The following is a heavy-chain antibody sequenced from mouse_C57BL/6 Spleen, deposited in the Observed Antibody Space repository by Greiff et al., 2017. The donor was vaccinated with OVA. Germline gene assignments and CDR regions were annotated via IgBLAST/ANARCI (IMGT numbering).Heavy chain of an antibody. CDR3: AREGGYDKGLFDY. V-gene: IGHV2-6*03. CDR2: IWSDGST. Sequence: QVQLMESGPGLVAPSQSLSITCTVSGFSLTSYGVHWVRQPPGKGLEWLVVIWSDGSTTYNSALKSRLSISKDNSKSQVYLKMNSLQTDDTAMYYCAREGGYDKGLFDYWGQGTTVTVSS. J-gene: IGHJ2*01. D-gene: IGHD2-2*01. CDR1: GFSLTSYG.